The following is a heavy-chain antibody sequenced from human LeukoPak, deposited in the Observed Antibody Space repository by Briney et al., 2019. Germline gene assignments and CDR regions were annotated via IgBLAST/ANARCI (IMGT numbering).Heavy chain of an antibody. D-gene: IGHD3-10*01. J-gene: IGHJ4*02. Sequence: PGGSLRLSCAASGFTFSSYGMHWVRQAPGKGLEWVAVIWYDGSNKYYADSVKGRFTISRDNSKNTLYLQMNSQRAEDTAVYYCARESSLWFGELSMSRWGQGTLVTVSS. CDR3: ARESSLWFGELSMSR. CDR2: IWYDGSNK. V-gene: IGHV3-33*01. CDR1: GFTFSSYG.